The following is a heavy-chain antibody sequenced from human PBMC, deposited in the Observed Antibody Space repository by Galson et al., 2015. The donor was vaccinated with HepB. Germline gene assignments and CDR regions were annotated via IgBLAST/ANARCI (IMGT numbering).Heavy chain of an antibody. Sequence: QSGAEVKKPGESLRISCKASGYTFTAFWITWVRQIPGKGLEWMGRIDPSDSYTDCSPSFRGHVTFSADKSITTAYLQWSSLKASDTAMYYCASRNSDFRSETWYNVSDYWGQGTLVTVSS. CDR1: GYTFTAFW. CDR3: ASRNSDFRSETWYNVSDY. D-gene: IGHD3-10*01. J-gene: IGHJ4*02. CDR2: IDPSDSYT. V-gene: IGHV5-10-1*01.